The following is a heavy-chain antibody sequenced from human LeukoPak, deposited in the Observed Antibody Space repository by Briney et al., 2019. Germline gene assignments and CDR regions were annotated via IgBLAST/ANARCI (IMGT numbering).Heavy chain of an antibody. Sequence: SGTLSLTCAVSGDSISSSNWWSWVRQPPGKGLEWIGEIYHRGSTNYNPSLKSRVTISVDKSKNQFSLKLSSVTAADTAVYYCASKRYDSRSAAFDIWDQGTMVTVSS. D-gene: IGHD3-10*01. V-gene: IGHV4-4*02. CDR1: GDSISSSNW. J-gene: IGHJ3*02. CDR3: ASKRYDSRSAAFDI. CDR2: IYHRGST.